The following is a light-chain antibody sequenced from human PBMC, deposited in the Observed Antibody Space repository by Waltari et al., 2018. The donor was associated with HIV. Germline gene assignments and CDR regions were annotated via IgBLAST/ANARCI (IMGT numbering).Light chain of an antibody. CDR2: DVS. CDR3: CSYAGSYTFV. V-gene: IGLV2-11*01. CDR1: SSDVGGYNN. Sequence: QSALTQPRSVSGSPGQSVTIPCTGTSSDVGGYNNVSWYQQHPGKAPKLMIYDVSKRPSGFPDRFAGSKSGNTASLTISGLQAEDEADYYCCSYAGSYTFVFGGGTKLTVL. J-gene: IGLJ2*01.